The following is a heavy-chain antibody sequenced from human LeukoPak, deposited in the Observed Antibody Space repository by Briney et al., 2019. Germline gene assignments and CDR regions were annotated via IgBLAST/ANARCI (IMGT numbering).Heavy chain of an antibody. CDR1: GLTFSSYE. Sequence: GGSLRLSCAASGLTFSSYEMNWVRQAPGKGLEWVSYISSSGSTIYYADSVKGRFTISRDNAKNSLYLQMNSLRAEDTAVYYCARDCTNGVCVKQFDYWGQGTLVTVSS. D-gene: IGHD2-8*01. CDR3: ARDCTNGVCVKQFDY. CDR2: ISSSGSTI. J-gene: IGHJ4*02. V-gene: IGHV3-48*03.